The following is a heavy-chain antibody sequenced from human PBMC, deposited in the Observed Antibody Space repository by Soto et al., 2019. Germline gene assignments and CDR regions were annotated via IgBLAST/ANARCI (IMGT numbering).Heavy chain of an antibody. CDR1: EYSFTSYW. J-gene: IGHJ4*02. Sequence: PWESLKIACKVVEYSFTSYWRGWVRQMPGKGLEWMGIIYPGDSDTRYSPSFQGQVTISADKSISTAYLQWSSLKASDTAMYYCARRMATQSPLVYWGQGTLVTVSA. CDR2: IYPGDSDT. CDR3: ARRMATQSPLVY. D-gene: IGHD5-12*01. V-gene: IGHV5-51*01.